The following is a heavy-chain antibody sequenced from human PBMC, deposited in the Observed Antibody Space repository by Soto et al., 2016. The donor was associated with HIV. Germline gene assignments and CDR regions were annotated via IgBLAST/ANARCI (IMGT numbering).Heavy chain of an antibody. D-gene: IGHD3-3*02. CDR1: GFTFDDAS. CDR3: VKEKSGESFGIRRGLFEF. Sequence: EVQLTEWGGGGGAARGGPGRLSCTGSGFTFDDASMHWVRQAPGKSLEWVSLISGDGNSRYYADSVKGRFTISRDNRKKTLNLQMNFLTTEDIAYYYCVKEKSGESFGIRRGLFEFWGQGILVTVSS. V-gene: IGHV3-43*02. CDR2: ISGDGNSR. J-gene: IGHJ1*01.